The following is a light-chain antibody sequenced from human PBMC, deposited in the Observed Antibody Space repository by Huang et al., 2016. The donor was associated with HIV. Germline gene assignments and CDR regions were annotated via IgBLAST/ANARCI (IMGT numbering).Light chain of an antibody. J-gene: IGKJ2*01. V-gene: IGKV1-16*01. CDR1: QAISDY. Sequence: DIQITQSPSSLSASVGYRVTITCRASQAISDYLAWLQQKPGKAPKSLIFATSTLHSGVPSRFSGSGSGTAFTLTISNLQPEDFATYYCQQYSDYPRTFGQGTKLDIK. CDR2: ATS. CDR3: QQYSDYPRT.